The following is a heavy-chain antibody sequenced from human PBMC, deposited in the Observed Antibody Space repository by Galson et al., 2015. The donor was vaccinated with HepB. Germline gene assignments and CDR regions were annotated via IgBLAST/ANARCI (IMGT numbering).Heavy chain of an antibody. CDR1: GFTFSSYA. Sequence: SLRLSCAASGFTFSSYAMHWVRQAPGKGLEWVAVISYDGSNKYYADSVKGRFTISRDNSKNTLYLQMNSLRAEDTAVYYCARDPSPYDYVWAPHYWGQGTLVTVSS. CDR3: ARDPSPYDYVWAPHY. D-gene: IGHD3-16*01. V-gene: IGHV3-30-3*01. CDR2: ISYDGSNK. J-gene: IGHJ4*02.